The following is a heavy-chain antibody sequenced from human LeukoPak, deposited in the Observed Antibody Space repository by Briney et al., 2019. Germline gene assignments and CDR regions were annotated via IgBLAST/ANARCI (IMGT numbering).Heavy chain of an antibody. CDR2: ISGSGGST. CDR1: GFTFSSYA. J-gene: IGHJ4*02. D-gene: IGHD4-17*01. Sequence: PGGSLGLSCAASGFTFSSYAMSRVRQAPGKGLEWVSAISGSGGSTYYADSVKGRFTISRDNSKNTLYLQMNSLRAEDTAVYYCAKAGNYGDYYFDYWGQGTLVTVSS. V-gene: IGHV3-23*01. CDR3: AKAGNYGDYYFDY.